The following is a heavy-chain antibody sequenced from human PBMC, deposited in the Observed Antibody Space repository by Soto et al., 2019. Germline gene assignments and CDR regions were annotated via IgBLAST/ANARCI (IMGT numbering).Heavy chain of an antibody. V-gene: IGHV1-2*04. CDR3: ARGIGYSSGWSS. D-gene: IGHD6-19*01. CDR2: INPNGGGT. J-gene: IGHJ4*02. CDR1: GYTFTGYY. Sequence: ASVKVSCKASGYTFTGYYMHWVRQAPGQGLEWMGWINPNGGGTNYAQKFQGWVTMTRDTSISTAYMELSRLRSDDTAVYYCARGIGYSSGWSSWGQGAMVTVYS.